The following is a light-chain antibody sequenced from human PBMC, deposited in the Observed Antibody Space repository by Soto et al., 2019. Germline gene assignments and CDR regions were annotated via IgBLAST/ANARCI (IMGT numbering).Light chain of an antibody. J-gene: IGLJ2*01. CDR3: CSYAGSRIYMV. V-gene: IGLV2-23*02. CDR1: SSDVGSYVL. CDR2: EVS. Sequence: QSALTQPASVTASPGLSITISCTGTSSDVGSYVLVSWYQQHPGKAPKLMIYEVSKRPSGLSNRFSGSKSGNTASLTISGLQAEDEADYYCCSYAGSRIYMVFGGGTQLTVL.